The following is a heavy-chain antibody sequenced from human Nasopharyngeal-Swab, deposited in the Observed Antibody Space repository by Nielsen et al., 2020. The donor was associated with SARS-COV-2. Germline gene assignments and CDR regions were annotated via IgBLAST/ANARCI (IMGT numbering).Heavy chain of an antibody. CDR1: GGSISSGGYS. V-gene: IGHV4-30-2*03. CDR2: IYHSGST. Sequence: LRLSCAVSGGSISSGGYSWSWIRQPPGKGLEWIGYIYHSGSTYYNPSLKSRVTISVDTSKNQFSLKLSSVTAADTAVYYCARHPHMVRGVSGWFDPWGQGTLVTVSS. D-gene: IGHD3-10*01. CDR3: ARHPHMVRGVSGWFDP. J-gene: IGHJ5*02.